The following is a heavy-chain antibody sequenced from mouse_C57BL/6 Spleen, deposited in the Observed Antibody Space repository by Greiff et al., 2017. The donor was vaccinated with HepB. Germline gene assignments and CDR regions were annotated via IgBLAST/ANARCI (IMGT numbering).Heavy chain of an antibody. CDR1: GFSFNTYA. V-gene: IGHV10-1*01. CDR3: VRDGSSLFDY. D-gene: IGHD1-1*01. CDR2: IRSKSNNYAT. Sequence: EVQLVESGGGLVQPKGSLKLSCAASGFSFNTYAMNWVRQAPGKGLEWVARIRSKSNNYATYYADSVKDRFTISRDDSESMLYLQMNNLKTEDTAMYYGVRDGSSLFDYWGQGTTLTVSS. J-gene: IGHJ2*01.